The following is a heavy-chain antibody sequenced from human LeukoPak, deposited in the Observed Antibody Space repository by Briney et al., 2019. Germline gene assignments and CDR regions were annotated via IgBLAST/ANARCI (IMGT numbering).Heavy chain of an antibody. CDR3: ARSPSIAAAGYFDY. CDR1: GFSFSNYG. CDR2: IRYDGTNK. J-gene: IGHJ4*02. D-gene: IGHD6-13*01. Sequence: GGSLRLSCAASGFSFSNYGMHWVRQAPGKGLEWVAFIRYDGTNKYYADSVKGRFTISRDNSKNTLYLQMNSLRAEDTAVYYCARSPSIAAAGYFDYWGQGTLVTVSS. V-gene: IGHV3-30*02.